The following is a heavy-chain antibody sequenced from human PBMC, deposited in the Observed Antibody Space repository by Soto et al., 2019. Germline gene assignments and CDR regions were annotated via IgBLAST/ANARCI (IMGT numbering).Heavy chain of an antibody. Sequence: SETLSLTXTVSGGSISSYYWSWIRQPPGKGLEWIGYIYYSGSTNYNPSLKSRVTISVDTSKNQFSLKLSSVTAADTAVYYCARAPTYSSGWYQRPIHFDYWGQGTLVTVSS. CDR1: GGSISSYY. D-gene: IGHD6-19*01. CDR3: ARAPTYSSGWYQRPIHFDY. J-gene: IGHJ4*02. V-gene: IGHV4-59*01. CDR2: IYYSGST.